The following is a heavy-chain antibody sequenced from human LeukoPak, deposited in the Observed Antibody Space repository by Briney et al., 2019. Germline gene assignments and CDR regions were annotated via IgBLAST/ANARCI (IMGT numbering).Heavy chain of an antibody. CDR2: VIPIFGTA. D-gene: IGHD1-26*01. CDR1: GGTFSSYA. Sequence: GASVKVSCKASGGTFSSYAISWVRQAPGQGLEWMGGVIPIFGTANYAQKFQGRVTITADESTSTAYMELSSLRSEDTAVYYCARESFVGWPPRYYFDYWGQGTLVTVSS. CDR3: ARESFVGWPPRYYFDY. J-gene: IGHJ4*02. V-gene: IGHV1-69*13.